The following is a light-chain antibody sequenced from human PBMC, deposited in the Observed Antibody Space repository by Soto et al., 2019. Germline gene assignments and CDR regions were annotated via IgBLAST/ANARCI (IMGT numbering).Light chain of an antibody. CDR2: NTN. J-gene: IGLJ2*01. V-gene: IGLV8-61*01. CDR3: LLYMGSGISV. Sequence: QTVVTQEPSFSVSPGGTVILTCGLSSGSVSTSYYPSWYQQTPGQAPRTLIYNTNTRSSGVPGRFSGSILGNKAALTITGAQADDESDHYCLLYMGSGISVFGGGTKLTVL. CDR1: SGSVSTSYY.